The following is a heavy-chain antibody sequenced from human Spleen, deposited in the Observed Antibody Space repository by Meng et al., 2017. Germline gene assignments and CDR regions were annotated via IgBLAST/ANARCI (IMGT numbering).Heavy chain of an antibody. CDR2: MDPNSGNT. J-gene: IGHJ6*02. V-gene: IGHV1-8*01. Sequence: ASVKVSCKASGYIFNSYDIHWVRQATGQGLEWMGWMDPNSGNTGYAQKFQGRVTMTRNTSISTANMELSSLRAEDTAVCYCARKYTDYDIWTGYVYYHYGMYVWGQGTTVTVSS. D-gene: IGHD3-9*01. CDR1: GYIFNSYD. CDR3: ARKYTDYDIWTGYVYYHYGMYV.